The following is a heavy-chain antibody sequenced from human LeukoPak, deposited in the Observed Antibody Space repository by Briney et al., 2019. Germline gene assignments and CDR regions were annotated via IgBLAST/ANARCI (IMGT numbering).Heavy chain of an antibody. Sequence: ASVKVSCKVSGYTFTDYYIHWVQQAPGKGLEWMGLVDPEDGETIYAEKFQGRVTITADTSTDTAYMELSSLRSEDTAVYYCATAWEDQAYYFDYWGQGTLVTVSS. CDR1: GYTFTDYY. V-gene: IGHV1-69-2*01. CDR3: ATAWEDQAYYFDY. CDR2: VDPEDGET. J-gene: IGHJ4*02. D-gene: IGHD1-26*01.